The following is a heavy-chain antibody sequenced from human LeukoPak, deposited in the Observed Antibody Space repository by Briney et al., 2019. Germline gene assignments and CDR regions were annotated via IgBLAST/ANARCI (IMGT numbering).Heavy chain of an antibody. CDR3: AKDLREAYCGGDCYPDSDAFDI. Sequence: AGVSLRLSCAASGLAFSSYAMSWVRQAPGKGLEWVSAISGSGGSTYYADSVKGRFTISRDNSKNTLYLQMNSLRAEDTAVYYCAKDLREAYCGGDCYPDSDAFDIWGQGTMVTVSS. CDR1: GLAFSSYA. V-gene: IGHV3-23*01. J-gene: IGHJ3*02. CDR2: ISGSGGST. D-gene: IGHD2-21*01.